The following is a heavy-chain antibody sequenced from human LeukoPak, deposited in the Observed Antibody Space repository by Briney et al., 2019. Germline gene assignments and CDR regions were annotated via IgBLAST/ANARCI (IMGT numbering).Heavy chain of an antibody. V-gene: IGHV4-39*07. CDR3: ARVGGDSSGYYGPGFDY. CDR2: IYYSGST. D-gene: IGHD3-22*01. J-gene: IGHJ4*02. CDR1: GGSISSSSYY. Sequence: SETLSLTCTVSGGSISSSSYYWGWIRQPPGKGLEWIGSIYYSGSTYYNPSLKSRVTISVDRSKNQFSLKLSSVTAADTAVYYCARVGGDSSGYYGPGFDYWGQGTLVTVSS.